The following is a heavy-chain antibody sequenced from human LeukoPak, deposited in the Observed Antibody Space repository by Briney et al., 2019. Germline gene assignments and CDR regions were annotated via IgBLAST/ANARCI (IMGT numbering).Heavy chain of an antibody. CDR3: ARKPFYGSGIGH. V-gene: IGHV3-48*03. J-gene: IGHJ4*02. CDR1: GFTFSSYE. D-gene: IGHD3-10*01. CDR2: ISSSDNTI. Sequence: PGGSLRLSCAASGFTFSSYEMNWVRQAPGKGLEWVSYISSSDNTIYYADSVKGRFPISRDNAKNSLYLQMNSLRAEDTAVYYCARKPFYGSGIGHWGQGTLVTVSS.